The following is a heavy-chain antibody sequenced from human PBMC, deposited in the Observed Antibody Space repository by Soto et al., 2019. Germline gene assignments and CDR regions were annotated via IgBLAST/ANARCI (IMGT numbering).Heavy chain of an antibody. J-gene: IGHJ6*02. CDR2: IDPSDSYT. Sequence: GESLKISCKGSGYSFTSYWISWVRQMPGKGLEWMGRIDPSDSYTNYSPSFQGHVTISADKSISTAYLQWSSLKASDTAMYYCARLPVFGADDYYYGMDVWGQGTTVTVPS. V-gene: IGHV5-10-1*01. CDR1: GYSFTSYW. D-gene: IGHD3-3*01. CDR3: ARLPVFGADDYYYGMDV.